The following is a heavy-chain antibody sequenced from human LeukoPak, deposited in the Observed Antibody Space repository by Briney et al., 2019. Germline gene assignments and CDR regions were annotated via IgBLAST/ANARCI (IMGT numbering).Heavy chain of an antibody. CDR2: IFYGGAT. D-gene: IGHD2-15*01. Sequence: PSETLSLTWTVSGXSISGGTYYWGWIRQPPGKGLEWIGSIFYGGATYYSPSLKSRVTISVDTSKNQFSLKLSSVTAADTAVYYCAEGYCSGGSCYPLFDFWGPGTLVTVSS. V-gene: IGHV4-39*01. CDR1: GXSISGGTYY. J-gene: IGHJ4*02. CDR3: AEGYCSGGSCYPLFDF.